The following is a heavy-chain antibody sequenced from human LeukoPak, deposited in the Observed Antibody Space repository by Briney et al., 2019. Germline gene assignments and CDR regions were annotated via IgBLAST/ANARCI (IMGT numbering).Heavy chain of an antibody. CDR3: ARDRITGTTHAFNI. CDR1: GGSISSYY. D-gene: IGHD1-20*01. V-gene: IGHV4-4*07. J-gene: IGHJ3*02. CDR2: IYTSGST. Sequence: KPSETLSLTCTVSGGSISSYYWSWIRQPAGKGLEWIGRIYTSGSTYYNPSLKSRVTISVDTSKNQFSLKLSSVTAADTAVYYCARDRITGTTHAFNIWGQGTMVTVSS.